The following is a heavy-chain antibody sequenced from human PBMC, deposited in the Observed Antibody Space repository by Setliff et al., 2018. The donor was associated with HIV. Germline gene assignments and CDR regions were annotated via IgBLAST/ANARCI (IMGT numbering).Heavy chain of an antibody. Sequence: SETLSLTCTVSGGSISSYYWSWIRQPPGKGLEWVAVISSDGSGQAYVDSVKGRLTISRDNSKNQFSLKLTSVTAADTAVYYCARWSLAGAFDYWGQGTLVTVSS. D-gene: IGHD3-10*01. CDR3: ARWSLAGAFDY. CDR1: GGSISSYY. CDR2: SSDGSGQ. V-gene: IGHV4-59*01. J-gene: IGHJ4*02.